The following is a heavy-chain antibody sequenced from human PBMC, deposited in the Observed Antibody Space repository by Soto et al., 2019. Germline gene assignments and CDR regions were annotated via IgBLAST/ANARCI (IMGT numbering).Heavy chain of an antibody. CDR1: GFTFSSYA. Sequence: EVQLLESGGGLVEPGGSLRLSCAASGFTFSSYAMTWVRQGPGKGLEWVLTISRSGDSTYYRHPVKGRFTISRDNYTNTVYLQMNSLRAADTAGYYCAKTDKFNPPSSGWANRFDYWGQGTLVTVSS. CDR3: AKTDKFNPPSSGWANRFDY. D-gene: IGHD6-19*01. CDR2: ISRSGDST. J-gene: IGHJ4*02. V-gene: IGHV3-23*01.